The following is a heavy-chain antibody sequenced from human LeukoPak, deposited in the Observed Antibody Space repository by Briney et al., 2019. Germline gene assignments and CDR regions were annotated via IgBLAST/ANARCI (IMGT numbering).Heavy chain of an antibody. CDR1: GYTFTGYY. CDR2: INPNSGGT. J-gene: IGHJ5*02. V-gene: IGHV1-2*02. D-gene: IGHD2-2*01. CDR3: ARGIVVAPAAIWWFDP. Sequence: ASVKVSCKASGYTFTGYYMHWVRQAPGQGLEWMGWINPNSGGTNNAQKFQGRVTMTRDTAISTAYMELSRLRSDDTAVYYCARGIVVAPAAIWWFDPWGQGTLVTVSS.